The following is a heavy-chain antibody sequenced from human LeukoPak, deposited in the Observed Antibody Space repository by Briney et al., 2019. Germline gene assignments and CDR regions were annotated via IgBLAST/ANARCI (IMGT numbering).Heavy chain of an antibody. Sequence: PGVSLRLSCAASGFTFSSYSMNWVRQAPGKGLEWVSSMSKSSSYIYYADSVKGRFTISRDNAKNSLYLQMNSLRAEDTAVYYCARDQTEDYDILTGSEALDYWGQGTLVPLST. D-gene: IGHD3-9*01. J-gene: IGHJ4*02. CDR2: MSKSSSYI. CDR1: GFTFSSYS. CDR3: ARDQTEDYDILTGSEALDY. V-gene: IGHV3-21*01.